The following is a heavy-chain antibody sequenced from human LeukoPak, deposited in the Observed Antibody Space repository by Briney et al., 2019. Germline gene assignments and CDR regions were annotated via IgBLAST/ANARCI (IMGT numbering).Heavy chain of an antibody. CDR3: VTTRWHSSARTGAFDI. V-gene: IGHV3-53*01. CDR2: IYSGGST. J-gene: IGHJ3*02. Sequence: GGSLRLSCAASGFTVSSNYMTWVRQAPGKGLEWVSVIYSGGSTYYADSVKGRFTISRDNSKNTLYLQMNSLRAEDTAVYYCVTTRWHSSARTGAFDIWGQGTMVTVSS. D-gene: IGHD6-19*01. CDR1: GFTVSSNY.